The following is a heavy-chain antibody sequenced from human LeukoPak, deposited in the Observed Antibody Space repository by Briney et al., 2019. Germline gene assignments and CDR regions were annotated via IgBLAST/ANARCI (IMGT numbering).Heavy chain of an antibody. CDR2: IDWNSGRI. J-gene: IGHJ4*02. CDR1: GFTIHDHA. V-gene: IGHV3-9*01. D-gene: IGHD3-10*01. Sequence: GGSLRLSCVGSGFTIHDHAMHWVRQAPGKGLEWVSGIDWNSGRIGYADSVKGRFTISRDNAKNSLYLQMNSPRAEDTAVYYCARDFGASGSFDYWGQGTLVTVSS. CDR3: ARDFGASGSFDY.